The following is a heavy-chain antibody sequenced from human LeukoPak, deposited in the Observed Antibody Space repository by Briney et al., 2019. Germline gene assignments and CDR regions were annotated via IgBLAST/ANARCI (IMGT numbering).Heavy chain of an antibody. Sequence: GGTLRLSCAASGFTFTTYSINGVRQAPWKEMDGVSSISSSSHTYYAGSVKGRFTISRDSAQNLRHLQMNRLRAEETAVYYCARDYYGDYGHDYWGQGTLVTVSS. J-gene: IGHJ4*02. V-gene: IGHV3-21*01. CDR3: ARDYYGDYGHDY. D-gene: IGHD4-17*01. CDR1: GFTFTTYS. CDR2: ISSSSHT.